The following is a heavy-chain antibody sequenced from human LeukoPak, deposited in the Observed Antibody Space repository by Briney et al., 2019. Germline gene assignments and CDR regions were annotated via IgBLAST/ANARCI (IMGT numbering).Heavy chain of an antibody. CDR2: LYSGGST. V-gene: IGHV3-53*01. Sequence: GGSLRLSCAASVFTVSSNYMSWVRQAPGKGLEWVSVLYSGGSTYYADSVKGRFTISRDNSKNTLYLQMNSLRAEDTAVYYCARIVLWIGSLNGAFDIWGQGTMVTVSS. CDR3: ARIVLWIGSLNGAFDI. J-gene: IGHJ3*02. D-gene: IGHD3-10*01. CDR1: VFTVSSNY.